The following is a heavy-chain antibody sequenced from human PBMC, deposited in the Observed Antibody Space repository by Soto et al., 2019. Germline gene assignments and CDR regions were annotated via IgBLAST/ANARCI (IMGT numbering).Heavy chain of an antibody. CDR2: ISYDGSNK. CDR3: ASSVVVVAASSDY. D-gene: IGHD2-15*01. J-gene: IGHJ4*02. Sequence: QVQLVESGGGVVQPGRSLRLCCAASGFTFSSYAMHWVRQAPGKGLEWVAVISYDGSNKYYADSVKGRFTISRDNSKNTLYLQMNSLRAEDTAVYYCASSVVVVAASSDYWGQGTLVTVSS. CDR1: GFTFSSYA. V-gene: IGHV3-30-3*01.